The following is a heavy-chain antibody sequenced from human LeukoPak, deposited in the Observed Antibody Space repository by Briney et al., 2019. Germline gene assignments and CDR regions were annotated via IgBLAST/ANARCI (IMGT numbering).Heavy chain of an antibody. V-gene: IGHV1-2*02. CDR1: GYTFTAYY. Sequence: ASVKVSCKASGYTFTAYYIHWLRQAPGQGLEWMGWISPNSGGTNYAQKFQGLVTMSRDTSITTAYMELNRLISDDTAVYFCARTKPPCTSCLLLDYWGQGTLVTVSS. J-gene: IGHJ4*02. CDR3: ARTKPPCTSCLLLDY. D-gene: IGHD2-2*01. CDR2: ISPNSGGT.